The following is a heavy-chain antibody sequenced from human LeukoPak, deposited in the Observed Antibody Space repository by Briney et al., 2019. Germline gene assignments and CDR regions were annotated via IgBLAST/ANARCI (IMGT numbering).Heavy chain of an antibody. CDR2: IYSGGNT. V-gene: IGHV3-53*01. Sequence: GGSLRLSCAASGFTFSSNYMSWVRQAPGKGLEWISIIYSGGNTYYSDSVKGRFTISRDNSKNTLYLPMNSLRAEDTAVYYCARGLLASGDYWGQGTLVTVSS. J-gene: IGHJ4*02. CDR1: GFTFSSNY. CDR3: ARGLLASGDY. D-gene: IGHD3-3*02.